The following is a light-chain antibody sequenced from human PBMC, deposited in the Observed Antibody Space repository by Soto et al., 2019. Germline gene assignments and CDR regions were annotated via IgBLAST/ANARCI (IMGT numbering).Light chain of an antibody. CDR2: LNSDGSH. CDR1: SGHSNYA. J-gene: IGLJ2*01. Sequence: QSVLTQSPSASASLGASVKLTCTLSSGHSNYAIAWHQQQPEKGPRYLMKLNSDGSHNKGDGIPDRFSGSSSGTERYLTISRLPSEDEADYYCQTWGTGIVVFGGGTSSPS. CDR3: QTWGTGIVV. V-gene: IGLV4-69*01.